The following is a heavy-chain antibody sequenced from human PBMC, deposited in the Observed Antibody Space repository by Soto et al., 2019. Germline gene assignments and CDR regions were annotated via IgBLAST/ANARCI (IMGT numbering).Heavy chain of an antibody. V-gene: IGHV1-2*02. D-gene: IGHD1-20*01. CDR3: ARVLRVAVTGGMDV. J-gene: IGHJ6*02. CDR2: INPNSGIT. Sequence: GASVKVSCKASGYTLTDYYIHWVRQAPGQGLEWMGGINPNSGITNYAQKFQGRVTMTRDTSISTAYMEPSRLRSGDTAVYFCARVLRVAVTGGMDVWG. CDR1: GYTLTDYY.